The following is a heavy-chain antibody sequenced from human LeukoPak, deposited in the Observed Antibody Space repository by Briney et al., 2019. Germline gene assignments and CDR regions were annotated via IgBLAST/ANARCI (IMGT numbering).Heavy chain of an antibody. CDR3: AKDSGTYYYDSSGYYY. V-gene: IGHV3-23*01. D-gene: IGHD3-22*01. Sequence: PGGSLRLSCAASGFTFSSYAMSGVRQAPGKGLEWVSAISGSGGSTYYADSVKGRFTISRDNSKNTLYLQMNSLRAEDTAVYYCAKDSGTYYYDSSGYYYWGQGTLVTVSS. J-gene: IGHJ4*02. CDR2: ISGSGGST. CDR1: GFTFSSYA.